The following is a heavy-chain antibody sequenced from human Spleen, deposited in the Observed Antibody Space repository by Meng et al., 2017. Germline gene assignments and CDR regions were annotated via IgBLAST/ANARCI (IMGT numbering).Heavy chain of an antibody. D-gene: IGHD3/OR15-3a*01. Sequence: GFFVSRYAMHWVRQAPGKGLEWVAVISNEGSEKYYADSVKGRFTISRDNSKNTLYLQMNSLRAEDTALYYCAKDEVLTGDDFFAGYHRAFDYWGQGTVVTVSS. CDR3: AKDEVLTGDDFFAGYHRAFDY. V-gene: IGHV3-30*04. J-gene: IGHJ4*02. CDR1: GFFVSRYA. CDR2: ISNEGSEK.